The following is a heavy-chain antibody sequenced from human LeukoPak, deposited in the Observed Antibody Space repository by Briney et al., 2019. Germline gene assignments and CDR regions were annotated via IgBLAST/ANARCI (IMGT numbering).Heavy chain of an antibody. D-gene: IGHD1-26*01. CDR3: ARDNGGSYYYYYYMDV. CDR1: GFTFSTYG. J-gene: IGHJ6*03. V-gene: IGHV3-33*01. Sequence: GGSLRLSCAASGFTFSTYGMHWVRQAPGKGLEWVAFIWSDGSNKYYADSVKGRFTISRDNSKNTLYLQMNSLRAEDTAVYYCARDNGGSYYYYYYMDVWGKGTTVTVSS. CDR2: IWSDGSNK.